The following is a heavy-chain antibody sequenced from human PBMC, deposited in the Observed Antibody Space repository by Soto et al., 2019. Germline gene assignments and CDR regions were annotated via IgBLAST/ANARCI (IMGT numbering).Heavy chain of an antibody. CDR3: AHLRDGYKKYDFDY. D-gene: IGHD5-12*01. CDR1: GFSLSTSGVG. V-gene: IGHV2-5*01. J-gene: IGHJ4*02. Sequence: SGPTLVNPTQTLTLTCSFSGFSLSTSGVGVGWIRQPPGKALEWLALIYWNDDKRYSPSLKSRLTITKDTSKNQVVLTMTNMDPVDTATYYCAHLRDGYKKYDFDYRGQGTLVTVSS. CDR2: IYWNDDK.